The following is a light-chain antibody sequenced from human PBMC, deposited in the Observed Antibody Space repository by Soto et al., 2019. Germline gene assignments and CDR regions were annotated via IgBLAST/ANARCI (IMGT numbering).Light chain of an antibody. J-gene: IGKJ5*01. Sequence: EIVLTQSPVTLSLSPGERATLLCRASQSVSSSYLAWYQHKPGQAPTLLMSGASNRASGVPVRFSGSGSGTDFTLTITRLEPEDFALYYCQQYGGSPITFGLGTRLEIK. CDR3: QQYGGSPIT. V-gene: IGKV3-20*01. CDR2: GAS. CDR1: QSVSSSY.